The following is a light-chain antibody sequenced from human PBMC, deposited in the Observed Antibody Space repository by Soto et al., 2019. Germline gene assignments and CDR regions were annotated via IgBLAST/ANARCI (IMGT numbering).Light chain of an antibody. CDR3: QQYSSSRT. Sequence: EIVLTQSPGTVSLSLGERTTLSCRASQSVSSSYLAWYQQKPGQAPRLLIYGASSRATGIPDRFSGSGSGTDFTLTITRLEPEDFAVYYCQQYSSSRTFGQGTKLDIK. CDR2: GAS. V-gene: IGKV3-20*01. CDR1: QSVSSSY. J-gene: IGKJ1*01.